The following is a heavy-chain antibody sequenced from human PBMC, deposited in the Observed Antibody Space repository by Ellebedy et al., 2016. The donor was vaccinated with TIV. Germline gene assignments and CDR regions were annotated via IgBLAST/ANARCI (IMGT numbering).Heavy chain of an antibody. CDR1: GYTFSSYS. D-gene: IGHD6-19*01. Sequence: AASVKVSCKASGYTFSSYSMHWVRQAPGQRPEWMGWINAANGNTDYSEKFQDRVTITRDTSASTDYMELSSLTSEDTAVYFCARERDSGWYGLKFWGQGTLVTVSS. J-gene: IGHJ4*02. V-gene: IGHV1-3*01. CDR3: ARERDSGWYGLKF. CDR2: INAANGNT.